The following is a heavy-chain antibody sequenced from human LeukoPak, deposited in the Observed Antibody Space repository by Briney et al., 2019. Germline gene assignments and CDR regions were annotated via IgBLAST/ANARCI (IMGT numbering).Heavy chain of an antibody. CDR2: ISGSGGST. V-gene: IGHV3-23*01. CDR1: GFRFSSYA. J-gene: IGHJ4*02. Sequence: GGSLRLSCGASGFRFSSYAMSWVRQAPGKGLEWVSSISGSGGSTYYTDSVKGRFAISRDNSESTLYLQMNSLGTDDTALYYCVKGGQNYDFWRFDYWGQGTLVTASS. CDR3: VKGGQNYDFWRFDY. D-gene: IGHD3-3*01.